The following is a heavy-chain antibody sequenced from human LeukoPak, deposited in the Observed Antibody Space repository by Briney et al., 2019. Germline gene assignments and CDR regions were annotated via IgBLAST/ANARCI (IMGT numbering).Heavy chain of an antibody. D-gene: IGHD3-22*01. V-gene: IGHV3-53*01. CDR2: IYDSGRA. J-gene: IGHJ4*02. CDR1: GFIVSTHY. CDR3: ASSVITTTPVYFDY. Sequence: GGSLRLSCVASGFIVSTHYMTWVRQAPGKGLEWVSVIYDSGRAYHADSVKGRFTISRDIFKNTLFLEMNSLRVEDTVVYYCASSVITTTPVYFDYWGQGTLVTVSS.